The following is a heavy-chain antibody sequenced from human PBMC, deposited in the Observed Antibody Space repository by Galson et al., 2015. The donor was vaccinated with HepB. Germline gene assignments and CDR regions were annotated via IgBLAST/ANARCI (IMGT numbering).Heavy chain of an antibody. V-gene: IGHV3-11*01. CDR3: ARVGYGYSNYPTPNDAFDI. CDR2: ISSSGSTR. CDR1: GFTFSDFY. Sequence: SLRLSCAASGFTFSDFYMSWIRQAPGKGLEWVSYISSSGSTRYYADSVKGRFTISRDNAKNSLYLQMNSLRAEDTAVYYCARVGYGYSNYPTPNDAFDIWGQGTMVTVSS. J-gene: IGHJ3*02. D-gene: IGHD4-11*01.